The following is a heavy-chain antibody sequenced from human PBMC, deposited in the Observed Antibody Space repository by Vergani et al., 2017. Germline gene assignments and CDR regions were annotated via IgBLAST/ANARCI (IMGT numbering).Heavy chain of an antibody. V-gene: IGHV4-39*01. CDR2: IYHRGGA. Sequence: QLHLQESGPGLVKPSETLSLTCTVSGGSITSSSYYWGWIRQPPWKGLEWIVNIYHRGGAYYNPSLKGRVTISVDTSKNQFSLEVTSVTAADTAIYFCARTESFILRYFHWALWGQGTLVTVSS. J-gene: IGHJ4*02. CDR3: ARTESFILRYFHWAL. D-gene: IGHD3-9*01. CDR1: GGSITSSSYY.